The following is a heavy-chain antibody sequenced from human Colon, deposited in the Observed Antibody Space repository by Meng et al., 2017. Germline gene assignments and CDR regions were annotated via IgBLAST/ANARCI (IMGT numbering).Heavy chain of an antibody. CDR2: MNPNSGNT. CDR3: GSGIRGLRNFAYDY. D-gene: IGHD4-17*01. CDR1: GYTSTSSD. V-gene: IGHV1-8*01. J-gene: IGHJ4*02. Sequence: ASVKVSCKASGYTSTSSDINWVRQATGQGLGWMGWMNPNSGNTVYAQKFQGRVTLTRNTSISTGYMERSSLRFEDTAVYYCGSGIRGLRNFAYDYWGQGTLVTVSS.